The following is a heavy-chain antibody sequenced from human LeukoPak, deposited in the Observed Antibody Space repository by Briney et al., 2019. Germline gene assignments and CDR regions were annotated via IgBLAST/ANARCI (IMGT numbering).Heavy chain of an antibody. V-gene: IGHV3-23*01. CDR2: ISGSGGST. D-gene: IGHD3-16*02. J-gene: IGHJ4*02. CDR1: GFTFSSYA. Sequence: PGGSLRLSCAASGFTFSSYAMSWVCQAPGKGLEWVSAISGSGGSTYYADSVKGRFTISRDNSKNTLYLQMNSLRAEDTAVYYCAKGPFTFGGVIVPVDYWGQGTLVTVSS. CDR3: AKGPFTFGGVIVPVDY.